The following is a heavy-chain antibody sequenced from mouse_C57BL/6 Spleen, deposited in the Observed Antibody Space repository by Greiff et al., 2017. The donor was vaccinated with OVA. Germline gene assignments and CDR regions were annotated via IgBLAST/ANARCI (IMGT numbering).Heavy chain of an antibody. CDR1: GYTFTEYT. J-gene: IGHJ4*01. CDR3: ARQNSNYDLYYAMDY. CDR2: FYPGGGSI. D-gene: IGHD2-5*01. V-gene: IGHV1-62-2*01. Sequence: QVQLQQSGAELVKPGASVKLSCKASGYTFTEYTIHWVKQRSGQGLEWIGWFYPGGGSIKYNENFKDKATLPADKTSSTVYMEFSRLTSDDSAVYYGARQNSNYDLYYAMDYWGQGTSVTVSS.